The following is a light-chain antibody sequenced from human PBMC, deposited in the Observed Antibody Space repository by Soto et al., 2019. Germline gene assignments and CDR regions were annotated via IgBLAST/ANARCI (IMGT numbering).Light chain of an antibody. Sequence: ALTQPRSVSGSPGQSVTISCTGTSSDVGGYNYVSWYQQHPGKAPKLMIYDVSKRPSGVPDRFSGSKSGNTASLTISGLQAEDEADYYCCSYAGSYTYVFGTGTKVTVL. CDR3: CSYAGSYTYV. CDR1: SSDVGGYNY. V-gene: IGLV2-11*01. J-gene: IGLJ1*01. CDR2: DVS.